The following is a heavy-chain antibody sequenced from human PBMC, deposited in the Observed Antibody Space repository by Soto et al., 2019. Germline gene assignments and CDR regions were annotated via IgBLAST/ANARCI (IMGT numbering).Heavy chain of an antibody. CDR2: TYYRSKWYN. CDR3: ARDKAAAGFDAFDI. D-gene: IGHD6-13*01. CDR1: RDSVSSNSSA. Sequence: LQTLSLTCAISRDSVSSNSSAWNWIRQSPSRGLEWLGRTYYRSKWYNDYAVSVKSRITINPDTSKNQFSLQLNSVTPEDTAVYYCARDKAAAGFDAFDIWGQGTMVTVSS. V-gene: IGHV6-1*01. J-gene: IGHJ3*02.